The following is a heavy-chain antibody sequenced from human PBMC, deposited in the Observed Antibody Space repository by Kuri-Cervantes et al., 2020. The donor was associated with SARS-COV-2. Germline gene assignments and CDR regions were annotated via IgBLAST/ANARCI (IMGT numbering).Heavy chain of an antibody. CDR1: GGSFSGYY. CDR2: IYTSGST. J-gene: IGHJ6*03. V-gene: IGHV4-4*07. D-gene: IGHD3-22*01. Sequence: SQTLSLTCSVYGGSFSGYYWSWIRQPAGKGLEWIGRIYTSGSTNYNPSLKSRVTMSVDTSKNQFSLKLSSVTAADTAVYYCARDFDYYDSSGYLRGRYYYYYMDVWGKGTTVTVSS. CDR3: ARDFDYYDSSGYLRGRYYYYYMDV.